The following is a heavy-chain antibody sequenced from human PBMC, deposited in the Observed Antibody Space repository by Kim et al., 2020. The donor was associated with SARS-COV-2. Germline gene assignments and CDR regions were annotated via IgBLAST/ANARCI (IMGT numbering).Heavy chain of an antibody. Sequence: GGSLRLSCAASGFTFSSYGMHWVRQAPGKGLEWVAVIWYDGSNKYYADSVKGRFTISRDNSKNTLYLQMNSLRAEDTAVYYCAKDRLWFGELKYYYYYGMDVWGQGTTVTVSS. V-gene: IGHV3-33*06. CDR1: GFTFSSYG. J-gene: IGHJ6*02. CDR3: AKDRLWFGELKYYYYYGMDV. CDR2: IWYDGSNK. D-gene: IGHD3-10*01.